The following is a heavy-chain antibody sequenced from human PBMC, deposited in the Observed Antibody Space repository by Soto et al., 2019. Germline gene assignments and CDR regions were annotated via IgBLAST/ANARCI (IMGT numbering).Heavy chain of an antibody. CDR2: INHSGST. J-gene: IGHJ6*04. CDR3: ASYSLQPWLDAGSYYYYYGMDV. CDR1: GGSFSGYY. Sequence: SETLSLTCFVYGGSFSGYYWSWIRQPPGKGLEWLGEINHSGSTNYNPSLKSRVTISVDTSKNQFSLKLSSVTAADTAVYYCASYSLQPWLDAGSYYYYYGMDVRGKVTTVTVSS. D-gene: IGHD5-18*01. V-gene: IGHV4-34*01.